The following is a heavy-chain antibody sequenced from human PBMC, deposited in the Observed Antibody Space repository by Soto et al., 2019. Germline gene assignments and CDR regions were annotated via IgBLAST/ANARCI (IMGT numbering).Heavy chain of an antibody. CDR3: ARTPDI. CDR2: IYHSGST. CDR1: GGSFGGYY. J-gene: IGHJ3*02. Sequence: ASETLSLTCAVYGGSFGGYYWSWIRQPPGKGLEWIGYIYHSGSTYYNPSLKSRVTISVDRSKNQFSLKLSSVTAADTAVYYCARTPDIWGQGTMVTVSS. V-gene: IGHV4-30-2*01.